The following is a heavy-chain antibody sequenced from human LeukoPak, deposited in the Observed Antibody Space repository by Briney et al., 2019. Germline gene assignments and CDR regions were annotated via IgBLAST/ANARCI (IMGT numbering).Heavy chain of an antibody. D-gene: IGHD3-22*01. CDR3: AREDDSSGYYGAFDI. CDR2: ISYDGSNK. Sequence: GGSLRLSCAASGFTFSSHSMNWVRQAPGKGLEWVAVISYDGSNKYYADSVKGRFTISRDNSKNTLYLQMNSLRAEDTAVYYCAREDDSSGYYGAFDIWGQGTMVTVSS. CDR1: GFTFSSHS. V-gene: IGHV3-30*03. J-gene: IGHJ3*02.